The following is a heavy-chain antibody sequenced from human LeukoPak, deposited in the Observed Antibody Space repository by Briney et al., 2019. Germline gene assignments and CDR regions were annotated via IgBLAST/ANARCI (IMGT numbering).Heavy chain of an antibody. CDR1: GGSISNYY. V-gene: IGHV4-59*01. CDR2: ISYSGST. Sequence: SETLSLTCTVSGGSISNYYWILIRQPPGKGLEWIGYISYSGSTNYNPSLKSRVTISVDTSKNQFSLKLTSVTAADTAVYYCARGHDGVVGWFAPWGRGTLVTVSS. J-gene: IGHJ5*02. CDR3: ARGHDGVVGWFAP. D-gene: IGHD2-15*01.